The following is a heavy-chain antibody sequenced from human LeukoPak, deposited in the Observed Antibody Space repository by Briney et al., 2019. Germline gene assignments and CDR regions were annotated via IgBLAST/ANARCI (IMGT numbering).Heavy chain of an antibody. Sequence: GGSLRLSCAASGFTFSSYGMSWVRQAPGKGLEWVSAISGSGDSTYYADSVKGRFTISRDNSKNTLYLQMNSLRSEDTAVYYCARSKLWFDRSRVVDFDYWGQGTLVTVSS. D-gene: IGHD3-10*01. CDR1: GFTFSSYG. J-gene: IGHJ4*02. CDR2: ISGSGDST. V-gene: IGHV3-23*01. CDR3: ARSKLWFDRSRVVDFDY.